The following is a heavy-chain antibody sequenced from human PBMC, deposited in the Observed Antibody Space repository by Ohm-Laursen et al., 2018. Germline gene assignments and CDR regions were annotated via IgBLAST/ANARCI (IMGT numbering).Heavy chain of an antibody. J-gene: IGHJ4*02. V-gene: IGHV3-9*01. CDR1: GFRFDDYA. Sequence: SLRLSCTASGFRFDDYAMHWVRQAPGKGLEWVSGISWNSGSIGYADSVKGRFTISRDNAKNSLYLQMNSLRAEDTAVYYCVRDRRGGSIKLRAGGQGALVTVSS. D-gene: IGHD6-6*01. CDR2: ISWNSGSI. CDR3: VRDRRGGSIKLRA.